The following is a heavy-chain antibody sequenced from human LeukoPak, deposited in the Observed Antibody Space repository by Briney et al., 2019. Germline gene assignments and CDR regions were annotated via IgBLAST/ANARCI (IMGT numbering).Heavy chain of an antibody. Sequence: GGSLRLSCVASGFTFSTYWMNWVRQAPGKGLERVGTISSDGSDKYYVDSVKGRFTISRDNAKTSLYLQINSLRADDTALYFCARGIVVVVGASGHFDYWGQGTLITVSS. CDR2: ISSDGSDK. V-gene: IGHV3-7*01. D-gene: IGHD2-15*01. CDR1: GFTFSTYW. CDR3: ARGIVVVVGASGHFDY. J-gene: IGHJ4*02.